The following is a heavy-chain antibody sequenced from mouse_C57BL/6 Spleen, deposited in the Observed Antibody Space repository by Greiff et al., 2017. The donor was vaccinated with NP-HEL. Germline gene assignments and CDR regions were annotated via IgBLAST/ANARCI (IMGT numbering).Heavy chain of an antibody. D-gene: IGHD1-1*01. CDR2: ISSGGSYT. Sequence: EVQLVESGGDLVKPGGSLKLSCAASGFTFSSYGMSWVRQTPDKRLEWVATISSGGSYTYYPDSVKGRFTISRDNAKNTLYLQMSSLKSEDTAMYYCASLTVVATDWYFDVWGTGTTVTVSS. CDR3: ASLTVVATDWYFDV. CDR1: GFTFSSYG. V-gene: IGHV5-6*01. J-gene: IGHJ1*03.